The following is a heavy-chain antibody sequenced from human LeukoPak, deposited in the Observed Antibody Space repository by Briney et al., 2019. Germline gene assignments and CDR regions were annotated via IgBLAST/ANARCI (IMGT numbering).Heavy chain of an antibody. CDR2: IYYSGST. V-gene: IGHV4-59*01. CDR1: GVSISSFY. D-gene: IGHD1-1*01. CDR3: ARHGTSGTNLNWFDP. J-gene: IGHJ5*02. Sequence: SETLSLTCTVSGVSISSFYWSWIRQPPGKGLEWIGYIYYSGSTNYNPSLKGRVTISVDTSKNQFSLKLSYVTDADATVYYCARHGTSGTNLNWFDPWGQGTLVTVSS.